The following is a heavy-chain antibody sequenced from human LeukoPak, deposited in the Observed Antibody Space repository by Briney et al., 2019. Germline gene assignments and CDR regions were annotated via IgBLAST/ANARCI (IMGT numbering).Heavy chain of an antibody. Sequence: GGSLRLSCAASGFTFSTYWMNWVRQAPGKGLEWVATVKEDGSEKYYMDSVKGRFIIFRDNAKNSLYLQMNSLRAEDTAVYHCAKNWGWFDYWGQGTLVTVSS. V-gene: IGHV3-7*05. CDR2: VKEDGSEK. D-gene: IGHD7-27*01. J-gene: IGHJ4*02. CDR3: AKNWGWFDY. CDR1: GFTFSTYW.